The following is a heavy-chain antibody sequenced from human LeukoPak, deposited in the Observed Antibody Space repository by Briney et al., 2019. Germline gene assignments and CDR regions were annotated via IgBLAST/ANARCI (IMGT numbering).Heavy chain of an antibody. CDR3: ARDITTGRATFFDY. CDR1: GGTFSSYA. J-gene: IGHJ4*02. V-gene: IGHV1-69*05. Sequence: ASVKVSCKASGGTFSSYAISWVRQAPGQGLEWMGGIIPIFGTANYAQKFQGRVTITTDESTSTAYMELSSLRSEDTAVYYCARDITTGRATFFDYWGQGTLVTVSS. CDR2: IIPIFGTA. D-gene: IGHD1-1*01.